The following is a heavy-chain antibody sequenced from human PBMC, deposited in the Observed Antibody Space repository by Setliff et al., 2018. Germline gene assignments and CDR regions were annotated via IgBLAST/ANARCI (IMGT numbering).Heavy chain of an antibody. CDR1: GFTFSTHA. Sequence: GGSLRLSCGASGFTFSTHAMHWVRQAPGKGLEWVAVIWDDGVKKYHADSVKGRFTISRDNSKNSLYLQMNSLRAEDTAIYYCGPGGKGLLENWGQGTLVTVSS. CDR3: GPGGKGLLEN. V-gene: IGHV3-33*01. CDR2: IWDDGVKK. D-gene: IGHD3-10*01. J-gene: IGHJ4*02.